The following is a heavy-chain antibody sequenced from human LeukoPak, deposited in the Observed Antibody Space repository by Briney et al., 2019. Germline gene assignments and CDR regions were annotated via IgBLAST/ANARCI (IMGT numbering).Heavy chain of an antibody. CDR3: AREGNGYSYGYGDY. J-gene: IGHJ4*02. CDR1: GGTFSSYA. D-gene: IGHD5-18*01. V-gene: IGHV1-69*04. CDR2: IIPILGIA. Sequence: GASVTVSCKASGGTFSSYAISWVRQAPGQGLEWMGRIIPILGIANYAQKFQGRVTITADKSTSTAYMELSSLRSEDTAVYYCAREGNGYSYGYGDYWGQGTLVTVSS.